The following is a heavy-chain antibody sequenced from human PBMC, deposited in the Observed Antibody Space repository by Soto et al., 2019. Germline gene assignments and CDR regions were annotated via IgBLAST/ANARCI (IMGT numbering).Heavy chain of an antibody. Sequence: SETLSLTCTVSGGSISSGGYYWSWIRQHPGKGLEWIGYIYYSGSTYYNPSLKSRVTISVDTSKNQFSLKLSSVTAADTAVYYCARGRLISLYCFDYWGQGTLVTVSS. J-gene: IGHJ4*02. CDR2: IYYSGST. V-gene: IGHV4-31*03. D-gene: IGHD6-6*01. CDR3: ARGRLISLYCFDY. CDR1: GGSISSGGYY.